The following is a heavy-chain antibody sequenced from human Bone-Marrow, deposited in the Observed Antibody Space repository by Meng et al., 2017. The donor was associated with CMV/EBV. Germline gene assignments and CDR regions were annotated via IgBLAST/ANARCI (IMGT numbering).Heavy chain of an antibody. CDR1: GYTFTGYY. CDR3: AREMYYYDSSGHNWFDP. D-gene: IGHD3-22*01. J-gene: IGHJ5*02. Sequence: QVQLVHSGAEGKKPGAPVKVSCKASGYTFTGYYMHWLRQAPGQGLEWMGRINPNSGGTNYAQKFQGWVTMTRDTSISTAYMELSRLRSDDTAVYYCAREMYYYDSSGHNWFDPWGQGTLVTVSS. CDR2: INPNSGGT. V-gene: IGHV1-2*04.